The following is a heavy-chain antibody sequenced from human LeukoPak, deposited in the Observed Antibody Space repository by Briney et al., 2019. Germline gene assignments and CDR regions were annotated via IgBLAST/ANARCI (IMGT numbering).Heavy chain of an antibody. Sequence: GASVKVSCKASGYTFTSYGISWVRQAPGQGLEWMGWISAYNGNTKYAQKLQGRVTMTTDTSTSTAYMELRSLRSDDTAVYYCARVLTRLYGSGSFGSHYYYYYMDVWGKGTTVTISS. D-gene: IGHD3-10*01. CDR3: ARVLTRLYGSGSFGSHYYYYYMDV. V-gene: IGHV1-18*01. J-gene: IGHJ6*03. CDR1: GYTFTSYG. CDR2: ISAYNGNT.